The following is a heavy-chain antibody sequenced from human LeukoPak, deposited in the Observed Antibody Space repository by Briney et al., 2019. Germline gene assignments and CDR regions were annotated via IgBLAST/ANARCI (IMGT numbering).Heavy chain of an antibody. D-gene: IGHD3-22*01. CDR3: ARDLYYYDSSGAFDD. V-gene: IGHV3-48*03. Sequence: GGSLRLSCAASGFTFSSYEMNWVRQAPGKGLEWVSYISSSGSTIYYADSVKGRFTISRDNAKNSLYLQMNSLRAEDTAVYYCARDLYYYDSSGAFDDWGQGTLVTVSS. J-gene: IGHJ4*02. CDR2: ISSSGSTI. CDR1: GFTFSSYE.